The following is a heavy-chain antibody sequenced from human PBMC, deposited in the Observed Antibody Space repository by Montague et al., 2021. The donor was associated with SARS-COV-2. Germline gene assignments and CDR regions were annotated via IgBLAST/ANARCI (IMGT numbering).Heavy chain of an antibody. J-gene: IGHJ4*02. CDR2: VYFTGST. CDR3: ARHRGFGDLWALDY. D-gene: IGHD3-10*01. V-gene: IGHV4-59*08. CDR1: GGYIIEYC. Sequence: SETLSLTCSVSGGYIIEYCWSWIRQSPGKRLEWIGYVYFTGSTDYNPSLKSRVTISVDTSKNQFSLQLASVTAADTAVYYCARHRGFGDLWALDYWGQGTLVAVSS.